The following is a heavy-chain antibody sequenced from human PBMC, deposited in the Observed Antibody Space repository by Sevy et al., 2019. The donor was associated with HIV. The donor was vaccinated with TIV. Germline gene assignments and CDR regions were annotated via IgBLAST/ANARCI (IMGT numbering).Heavy chain of an antibody. CDR2: IKQDGSEK. CDR3: AACYYDSTGAFDY. V-gene: IGHV3-7*01. D-gene: IGHD3-22*01. J-gene: IGHJ4*02. CDR1: GFTFSSYW. Sequence: GGSLRLSCAASGFTFSSYWMSWVRQAPGKGLEWVANIKQDGSEKYYVDSVKGRFTISRDNAKNSLYLQMNSLRDEDTAVYYCAACYYDSTGAFDYWSQGTLVTVSS.